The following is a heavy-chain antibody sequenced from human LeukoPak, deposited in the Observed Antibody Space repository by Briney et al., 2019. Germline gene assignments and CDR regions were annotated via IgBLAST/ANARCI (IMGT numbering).Heavy chain of an antibody. V-gene: IGHV3-66*01. CDR2: IYSGGST. D-gene: IGHD3-10*01. CDR3: ARDSAFYGSGSYDRWAMDV. J-gene: IGHJ6*02. CDR1: GFTFSNYG. Sequence: PGGSLRLSCAASGFTFSNYGMNWVRQAPGKGLEWVSVIYSGGSTYYADSVKGRFTISRDNSKNTLYLQMNSLRAEDTAVYYCARDSAFYGSGSYDRWAMDVWGQGTAVTVSS.